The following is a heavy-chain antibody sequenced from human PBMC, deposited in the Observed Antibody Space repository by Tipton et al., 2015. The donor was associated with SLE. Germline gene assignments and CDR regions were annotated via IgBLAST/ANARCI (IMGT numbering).Heavy chain of an antibody. CDR1: GFTFTDAW. CDR3: AASVVDFWSGYPI. Sequence: SLRLSCAASGFTFTDAWINWVRQAPGKGLEWGSAISGEGGRTYYLDSVKGRFSIFRDNSNNMLYLQMNSLRAEDTAVYYYAASVVDFWSGYPIWGQGTKVTVSS. V-gene: IGHV3-23*01. D-gene: IGHD3-3*01. CDR2: ISGEGGRT. J-gene: IGHJ3*02.